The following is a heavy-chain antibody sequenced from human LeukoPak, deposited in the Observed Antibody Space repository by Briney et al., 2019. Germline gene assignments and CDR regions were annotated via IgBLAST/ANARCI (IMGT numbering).Heavy chain of an antibody. V-gene: IGHV3-30*03. CDR3: ARDPIGDYEGYFDY. Sequence: PGGSLRLSCAASGFTFSNYGVHWVRQAPGKGLQWVAFISYDGRNTYYADSLKGRFTISRDNSKNKLYLQMYTLRVEDTAIYYCARDPIGDYEGYFDYWGQGTLVTVSS. J-gene: IGHJ4*02. CDR1: GFTFSNYG. CDR2: ISYDGRNT. D-gene: IGHD4-17*01.